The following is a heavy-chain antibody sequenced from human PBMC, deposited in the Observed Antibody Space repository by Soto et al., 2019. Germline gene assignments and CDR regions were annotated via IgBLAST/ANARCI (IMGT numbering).Heavy chain of an antibody. CDR1: GFTFSSYA. J-gene: IGHJ4*02. V-gene: IGHV3-30-3*01. D-gene: IGHD3-22*01. CDR2: ISYDGSNK. Sequence: GGSLRLSCAASGFTFSSYAMHWVRQAPGKGLEWVAVISYDGSNKYYADSVKGRFTISRDNSKNTLYLQMNSLRAEDTAVYYCARDGDYYDSSGYYYVHFRFDYWGQGTLVTVSS. CDR3: ARDGDYYDSSGYYYVHFRFDY.